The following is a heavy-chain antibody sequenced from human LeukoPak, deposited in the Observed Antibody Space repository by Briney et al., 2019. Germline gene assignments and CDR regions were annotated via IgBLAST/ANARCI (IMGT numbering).Heavy chain of an antibody. J-gene: IGHJ4*02. V-gene: IGHV5-51*01. Sequence: GESLKIPCKGSGYDFTSYWIGWVRQMPGKGLEWMGIIYPGDSDTRYSPSFQGQVTISADKSISTAYLQWSSLKASDTAIYYCARTFASYGGNYLDYWGQGTLVTVSS. CDR3: ARTFASYGGNYLDY. D-gene: IGHD4-23*01. CDR1: GYDFTSYW. CDR2: IYPGDSDT.